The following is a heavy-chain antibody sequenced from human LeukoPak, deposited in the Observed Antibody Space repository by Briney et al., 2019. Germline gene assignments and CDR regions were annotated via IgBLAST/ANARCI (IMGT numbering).Heavy chain of an antibody. CDR3: ARHVLLWFGTPEDY. CDR1: GFIVSSSY. CDR2: IYSGGYT. V-gene: IGHV3-53*01. D-gene: IGHD3-10*01. J-gene: IGHJ4*02. Sequence: PGGSLRLSCAASGFIVSSSYMSRVRQAPGKGLEWISVIYSGGYTYYADSVKGRFTISRDNSKNTLYLQMNSLRADDTAVYYCARHVLLWFGTPEDYWGQGTLVTVYS.